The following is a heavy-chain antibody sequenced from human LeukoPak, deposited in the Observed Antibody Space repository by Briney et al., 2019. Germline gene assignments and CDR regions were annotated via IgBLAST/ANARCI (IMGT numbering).Heavy chain of an antibody. Sequence: SETLSLTCAVYGGSFSGYYWSWIRQPPGKGLEWIGEINHSGSTNYNPSLKSRVTISVDTSKNQFSLKLSSVTAADTAVYYCARRDVTTLDYWGQGTLVTVSS. V-gene: IGHV4-34*01. CDR2: INHSGST. CDR3: ARRDVTTLDY. CDR1: GGSFSGYY. D-gene: IGHD4-17*01. J-gene: IGHJ4*02.